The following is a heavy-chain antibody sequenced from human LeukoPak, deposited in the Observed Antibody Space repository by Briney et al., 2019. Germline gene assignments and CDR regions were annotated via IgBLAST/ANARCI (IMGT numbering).Heavy chain of an antibody. D-gene: IGHD3-10*01. CDR1: GFTFSTYA. V-gene: IGHV3-23*01. Sequence: GGSLRLSCAASGFTFSTYAMIWVRQAPGKGLEWVSAISGTGANTYYADSVKGRFTISRDNSKNTLYLQMNSLRAEDTAVYYCAKLNTCYYGSGTYQNYWGQGTLVTVSS. CDR2: ISGTGANT. CDR3: AKLNTCYYGSGTYQNY. J-gene: IGHJ4*02.